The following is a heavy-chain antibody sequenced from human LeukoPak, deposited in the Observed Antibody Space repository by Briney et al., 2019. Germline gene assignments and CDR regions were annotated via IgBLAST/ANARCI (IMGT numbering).Heavy chain of an antibody. Sequence: GGSLRLSCAASGFTFSSSGMSWVRQAPRKGLEWVSSISGSDETTYYADSVKGRFTISRDISKNTLYLQMNSLRADDTAIYYCANNRYSSRWRGAFDVWGQGTKGTVSS. J-gene: IGHJ3*01. D-gene: IGHD6-13*01. V-gene: IGHV3-23*01. CDR1: GFTFSSSG. CDR2: ISGSDETT. CDR3: ANNRYSSRWRGAFDV.